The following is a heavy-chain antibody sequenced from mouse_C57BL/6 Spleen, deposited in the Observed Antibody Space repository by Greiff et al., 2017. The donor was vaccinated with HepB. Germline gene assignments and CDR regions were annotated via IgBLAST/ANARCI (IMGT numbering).Heavy chain of an antibody. D-gene: IGHD4-1*01. CDR3: ARGITGTFNYFDY. CDR1: GFTFSSYA. Sequence: EVMLVESGGGLVKPGGSLKLSCAASGFTFSSYAMSWVRQTPEKRLEWVATISDGGSYTYYPDNVKGRFTISRDNAKNNLYLQMSHLKSEDTAMYYCARGITGTFNYFDYWGQGTTLTVSS. V-gene: IGHV5-4*03. J-gene: IGHJ2*01. CDR2: ISDGGSYT.